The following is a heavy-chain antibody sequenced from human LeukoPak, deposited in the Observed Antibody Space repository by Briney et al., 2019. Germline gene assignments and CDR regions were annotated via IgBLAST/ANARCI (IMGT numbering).Heavy chain of an antibody. CDR2: INGDGRNI. CDR1: GFTFSSYW. Sequence: PGGSLRLSCVASGFTFSSYWMHWVRQDPRKGLVWVSRINGDGRNINYADSVRGRFTISRDNAKNTLYLQMNSLRAEDTAVFYCAKSGRTSCTTSCYYFDFWGQGTLVTVSS. J-gene: IGHJ4*02. D-gene: IGHD2-2*01. CDR3: AKSGRTSCTTSCYYFDF. V-gene: IGHV3-74*01.